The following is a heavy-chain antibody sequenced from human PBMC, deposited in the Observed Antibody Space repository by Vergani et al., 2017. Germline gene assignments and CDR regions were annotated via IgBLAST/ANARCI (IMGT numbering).Heavy chain of an antibody. D-gene: IGHD2-21*02. Sequence: EVQLLESGGGLVQPGGSLRLSCAASGFTFSNAWMSWVRQAPGKGLEWVGRIKSKTDGGTTDYAAPVKGRFTISRDDSKNTLYLQMNSLKTEDTAVYYCTTDAYCGGDCYSSAGYWGQGTLVTVSS. V-gene: IGHV3-15*01. CDR1: GFTFSNAW. J-gene: IGHJ4*02. CDR2: IKSKTDGGTT. CDR3: TTDAYCGGDCYSSAGY.